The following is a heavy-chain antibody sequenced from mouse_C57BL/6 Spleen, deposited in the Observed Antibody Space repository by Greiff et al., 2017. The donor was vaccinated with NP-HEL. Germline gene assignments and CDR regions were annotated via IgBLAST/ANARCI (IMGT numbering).Heavy chain of an antibody. D-gene: IGHD1-1*01. V-gene: IGHV14-4*01. CDR3: TTVGNTVVARGFAY. J-gene: IGHJ3*01. Sequence: VQLQQSGAELVRPGASVKLSCTASGFNIKDDYMHWVKQRPEQGLEWIGWIDPENGDTEYASKFQGKATITADTSSNTAYLQLSSLTSEDTAVYYWTTVGNTVVARGFAYWGQGTLVTVSA. CDR1: GFNIKDDY. CDR2: IDPENGDT.